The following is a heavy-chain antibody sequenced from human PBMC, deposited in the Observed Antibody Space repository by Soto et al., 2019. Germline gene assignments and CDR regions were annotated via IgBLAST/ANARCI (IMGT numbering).Heavy chain of an antibody. Sequence: QVHLAESGGGVVQPGRSLRLSCVASGFTFSSHAVHWVRQTPGKGLECVAVISFDGSNKHYADSVKCRFTISRDNYKNTLYLQMNSLSAEDTAVYSCASWRGSGGSCYWCPFDFCCQGTLVTVSS. J-gene: IGHJ4*02. CDR3: ASWRGSGGSCYWCPFDF. D-gene: IGHD2-15*01. CDR1: GFTFSSHA. V-gene: IGHV3-30*14. CDR2: ISFDGSNK.